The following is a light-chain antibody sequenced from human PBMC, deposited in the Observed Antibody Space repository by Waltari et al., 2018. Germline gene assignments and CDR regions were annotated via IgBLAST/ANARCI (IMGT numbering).Light chain of an antibody. J-gene: IGKJ4*01. CDR2: DVS. V-gene: IGKV3-11*01. CDR3: QQRFTWPVT. CDR1: GTIGSY. Sequence: EIVLTQSPATLSLSPGERATLPCRSSGTIGSYLAWYQHKPGQAPRLLIDDVSNRATGIAARFSGSGSGTDFTLIIGSLEPEDFAVYYCQQRFTWPVTFGGGTKVEI.